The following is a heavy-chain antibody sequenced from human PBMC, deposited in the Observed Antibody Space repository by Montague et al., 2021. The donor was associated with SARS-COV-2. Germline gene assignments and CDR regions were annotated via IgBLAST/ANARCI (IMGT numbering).Heavy chain of an antibody. J-gene: IGHJ4*02. CDR1: GFTFSSHS. Sequence: SLRLSCAASGFTFSSHSMNWVRQAPGKGLEWVSCISSSSSSYISYADTVKGRFTISRDNAKNSLFLQMNSLRAEDTAVYYCARDLWGLEPFWGQGTLVTVSS. CDR3: ARDLWGLEPF. D-gene: IGHD3-16*01. CDR2: ISSSSSSYI. V-gene: IGHV3-21*01.